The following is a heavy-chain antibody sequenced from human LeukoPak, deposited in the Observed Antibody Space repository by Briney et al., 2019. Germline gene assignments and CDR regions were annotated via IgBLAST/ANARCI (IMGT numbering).Heavy chain of an antibody. D-gene: IGHD2-15*01. J-gene: IGHJ4*02. CDR1: GFAFSSYG. V-gene: IGHV3-30*02. CDR2: ILYDRSNK. Sequence: PGGSLRLSCAESGFAFSSYGLHWVREAPGKGLEWVSFILYDRSNKFYADYVNGRSTSSTDNSKNTLYLQMNSLRAEDTAVYYCASPYCSGVSCHSGHLDCWGQGTLVTVSS. CDR3: ASPYCSGVSCHSGHLDC.